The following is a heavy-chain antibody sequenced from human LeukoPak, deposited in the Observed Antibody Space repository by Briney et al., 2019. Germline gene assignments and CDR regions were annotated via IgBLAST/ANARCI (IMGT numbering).Heavy chain of an antibody. D-gene: IGHD2-15*01. V-gene: IGHV1-69*13. CDR1: GGTFSSYA. CDR3: AREYRRGYCSGGSCLRGVDP. Sequence: SVKVSCKASGGTFSSYAISCVRQAPGQGLEWMGGIIPIFGTANYAQKFQGRVTITADESTSTAYMELSSLRSEDTAVYYCAREYRRGYCSGGSCLRGVDPWGQGTLVTVSS. CDR2: IIPIFGTA. J-gene: IGHJ5*02.